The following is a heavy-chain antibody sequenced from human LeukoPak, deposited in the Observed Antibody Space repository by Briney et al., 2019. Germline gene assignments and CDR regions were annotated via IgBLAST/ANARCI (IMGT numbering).Heavy chain of an antibody. D-gene: IGHD6-19*01. Sequence: SETLSLTCTVSGYSISSGSCWGWIRQPPGKGLEWIGIYHSGNTYYNPSLKSRVSISLDAPKSQFSLRLTSVTAADTAVYFCARDAGSGWYYFDSWGQGTRVTVSS. CDR1: GYSISSGSC. CDR2: IYHSGNT. CDR3: ARDAGSGWYYFDS. J-gene: IGHJ4*02. V-gene: IGHV4-38-2*02.